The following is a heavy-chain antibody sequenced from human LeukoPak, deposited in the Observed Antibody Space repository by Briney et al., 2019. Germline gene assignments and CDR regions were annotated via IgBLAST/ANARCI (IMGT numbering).Heavy chain of an antibody. CDR1: GGTCTSDD. J-gene: IGHJ4*02. Sequence: SERVSCKASGGTCTSDDISWVRQDAGQWLEWMGGIIPIFGTANYAQKFHGRVTITADESTSTAYMELSSLRSEDTDVDYCARDAPQDSAIDYWGQGTLVTVSS. CDR3: ARDAPQDSAIDY. CDR2: IIPIFGTA. V-gene: IGHV1-69*01. D-gene: IGHD2-15*01.